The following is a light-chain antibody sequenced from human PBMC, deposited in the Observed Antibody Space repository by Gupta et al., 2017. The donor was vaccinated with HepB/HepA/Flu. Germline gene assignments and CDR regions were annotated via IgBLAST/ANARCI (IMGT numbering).Light chain of an antibody. CDR2: DVS. CDR3: CSYAGSSLGSHVI. V-gene: IGLV2-11*01. J-gene: IGLJ2*01. Sequence: QSALTQPRSVSGSPGESVTISCTGTTSDVGGYKYVSWYPQHPGKAPKLMIYDVSKRPSGVPDRFSGSQSGNTASLTISGLQAEDEADYYCCSYAGSSLGSHVIFGGGTKLTVL. CDR1: TSDVGGYKY.